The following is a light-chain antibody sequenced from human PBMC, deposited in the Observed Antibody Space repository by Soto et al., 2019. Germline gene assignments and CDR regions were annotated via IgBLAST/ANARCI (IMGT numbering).Light chain of an antibody. CDR3: QQYGRSPYT. CDR1: QSVSNNL. CDR2: GAS. J-gene: IGKJ2*01. V-gene: IGKV3-20*01. Sequence: EIVLTQSPDTLSLSPGERATLSCRASQSVSNNLLAWYQQKPGQPPRLLIYGASSRPGGIPDKFSGSGSGTDFTLTINRLEPEDFAVYYCQQYGRSPYTFAQGTKVEI.